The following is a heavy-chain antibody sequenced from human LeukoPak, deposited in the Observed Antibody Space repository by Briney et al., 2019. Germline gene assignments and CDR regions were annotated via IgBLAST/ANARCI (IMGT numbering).Heavy chain of an antibody. CDR1: GGSINGFY. CDR3: ARRSPITLGGDAYDI. V-gene: IGHV4-4*07. Sequence: SETLSLTCTVSGGSINGFYWSWIRQHAGKGLEWIGRIFTSGSTAYNPSLQSRLTMSIDMSKNQFSLRLTSVTAADTAVYYCARRSPITLGGDAYDIWGQGTLVTVSS. J-gene: IGHJ3*02. CDR2: IFTSGST. D-gene: IGHD1-14*01.